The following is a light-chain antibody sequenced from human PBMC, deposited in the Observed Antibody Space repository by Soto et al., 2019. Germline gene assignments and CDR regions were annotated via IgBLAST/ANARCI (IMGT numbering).Light chain of an antibody. V-gene: IGLV1-40*01. J-gene: IGLJ2*01. Sequence: QSVLTQPPSVSGAPGQRVTISCTGSSSNIGAGYDVHWYQQLPGTAPKLLIYGNSNRPSGVPDRFSGSKSGTSASLAITGLQAEDEADYYCGTRDSTRSAVLFGGGTKVTVL. CDR3: GTRDSTRSAVL. CDR1: SSNIGAGYD. CDR2: GNS.